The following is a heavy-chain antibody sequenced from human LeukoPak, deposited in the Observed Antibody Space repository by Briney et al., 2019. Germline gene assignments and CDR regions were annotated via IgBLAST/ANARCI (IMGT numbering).Heavy chain of an antibody. CDR1: GYTFTGYN. Sequence: ASVTVSCKASGYTFTGYNMHWVRHVHGQGIEWMGWINPNSGITYYEQKFQGRATLTSDTSISTAYMELSRLTTDYTALYYCARSVAIGASGILFDYWGQGTLVTVSS. CDR2: INPNSGIT. D-gene: IGHD3-10*01. J-gene: IGHJ4*02. CDR3: ARSVAIGASGILFDY. V-gene: IGHV1-2*02.